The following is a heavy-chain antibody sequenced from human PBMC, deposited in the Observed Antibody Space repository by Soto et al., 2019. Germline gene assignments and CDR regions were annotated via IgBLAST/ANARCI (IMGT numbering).Heavy chain of an antibody. CDR2: IYPGDSDT. D-gene: IGHD2-15*01. V-gene: IGHV5-51*01. Sequence: PGESLKISCRGSGYSFTSYWIGWVRQMPGKGLEWMGIIYPGDSDTRYSPSFQGQVTISADKSISTAYLQWSSLKASDTAMYYCGYCGGCYSGNYYYYYMDVWGKGTTVTVSS. CDR3: GYCGGCYSGNYYYYYMDV. J-gene: IGHJ6*03. CDR1: GYSFTSYW.